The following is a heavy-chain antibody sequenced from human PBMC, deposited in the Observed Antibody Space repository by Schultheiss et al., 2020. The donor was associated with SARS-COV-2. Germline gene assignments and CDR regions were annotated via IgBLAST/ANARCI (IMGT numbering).Heavy chain of an antibody. Sequence: GGSLRLSCAASGFTFSSCEMNWVRQAPGKGLEWVSGISGSGGSTYYADSVKGRFTISRDNSKNTLYLQMNSLRAEDTAVYYCAREQWLYYFDYWGQGTLVTVSS. CDR1: GFTFSSCE. CDR2: ISGSGGST. D-gene: IGHD3-22*01. V-gene: IGHV3-23*01. CDR3: AREQWLYYFDY. J-gene: IGHJ4*02.